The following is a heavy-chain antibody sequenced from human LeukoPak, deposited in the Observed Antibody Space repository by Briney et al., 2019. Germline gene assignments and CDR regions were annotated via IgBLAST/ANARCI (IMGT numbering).Heavy chain of an antibody. J-gene: IGHJ3*01. Sequence: ASLKVSCKASGYTFTSYGITWVRQAPGQGLEWMVWISGYNGNRKSAQKVQDRVIMATDTPTSTAYMELRSLRSDDTAVYYCARTPQRYYDSKVLDVWGQGTTVTVSS. CDR2: ISGYNGNR. D-gene: IGHD3-22*01. CDR3: ARTPQRYYDSKVLDV. V-gene: IGHV1-18*01. CDR1: GYTFTSYG.